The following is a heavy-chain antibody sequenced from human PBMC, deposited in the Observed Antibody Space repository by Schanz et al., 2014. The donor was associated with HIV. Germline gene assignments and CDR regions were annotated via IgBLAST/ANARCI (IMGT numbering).Heavy chain of an antibody. CDR1: GYTFTDYF. CDR2: INPSSGGT. D-gene: IGHD3-10*01. CDR3: ARDQNVISMVRGVMGGVDY. V-gene: IGHV1-2*02. J-gene: IGHJ4*02. Sequence: QVQLVQSGPEVKKPGASVKVSCKASGYTFTDYFVHWVRQAPGQGLEWMGWINPSSGGTNYAQKLQGRVTMTRDTSISTAYMELRRLRSDDTAVYYCARDQNVISMVRGVMGGVDYWGQGTLVTVSS.